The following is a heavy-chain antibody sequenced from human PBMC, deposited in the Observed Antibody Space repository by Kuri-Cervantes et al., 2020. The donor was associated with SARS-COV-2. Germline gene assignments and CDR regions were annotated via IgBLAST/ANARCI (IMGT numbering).Heavy chain of an antibody. D-gene: IGHD3-3*01. V-gene: IGHV3-64D*08. CDR2: ISSNGGST. CDR1: GFTFSSYA. J-gene: IGHJ6*02. Sequence: GKSLKISCSASGFTFSSYAMHWVRQAPGKGLEYVSAISSNGGSTYYADSVKGRFTISRDNSKNTLYLQMSSLRAEDTAVYYCVKDVAIFGVVILYYYYGMDVWGQGTTVTVSS. CDR3: VKDVAIFGVVILYYYYGMDV.